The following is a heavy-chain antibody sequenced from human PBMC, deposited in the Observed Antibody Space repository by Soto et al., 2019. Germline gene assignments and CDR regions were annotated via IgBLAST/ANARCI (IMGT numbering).Heavy chain of an antibody. D-gene: IGHD6-25*01. CDR1: GGTFSSYA. V-gene: IGHV1-69*13. J-gene: IGHJ4*02. CDR2: IIPIFGTA. Sequence: SVKLSCKASGGTFSSYAISWVRQAPGQGLEWMGGIIPIFGTANYAQKFQGRVTITADESTSTAYMELSSLRSEDTVVYYGAREISDAAYFDYWGQGTLVTVSS. CDR3: AREISDAAYFDY.